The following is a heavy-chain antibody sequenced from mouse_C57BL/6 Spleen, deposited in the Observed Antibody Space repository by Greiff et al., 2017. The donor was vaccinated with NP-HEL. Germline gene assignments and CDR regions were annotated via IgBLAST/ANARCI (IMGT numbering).Heavy chain of an antibody. D-gene: IGHD2-3*01. V-gene: IGHV1-64*01. Sequence: QVQLQPPGAELVKPGASVKLSCKASGYTFTSYWMHWVKQRPGQGLEWIGMIHPNRGSTNYNEKFKSKATLTVDTSSSTAYMQLSSLTSEDSACYYCAREAAYNCYIWFAYWGQGTLVTVSA. CDR1: GYTFTSYW. J-gene: IGHJ3*01. CDR3: AREAAYNCYIWFAY. CDR2: IHPNRGST.